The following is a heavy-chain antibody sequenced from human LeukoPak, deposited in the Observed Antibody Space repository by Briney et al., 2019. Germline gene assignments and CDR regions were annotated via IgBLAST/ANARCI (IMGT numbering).Heavy chain of an antibody. CDR1: GGSISSYY. Sequence: SETLSLTCTVSGGSISSYYWSWIRQPPGKGLEWIGYIYCSGSTNYNPSLKSRVTISVDTSKNQFSLKLSSVTAADTAVYYCASVLMGTGGAFDIWGQGTMVTVSS. CDR2: IYCSGST. D-gene: IGHD2-8*01. J-gene: IGHJ3*02. V-gene: IGHV4-59*01. CDR3: ASVLMGTGGAFDI.